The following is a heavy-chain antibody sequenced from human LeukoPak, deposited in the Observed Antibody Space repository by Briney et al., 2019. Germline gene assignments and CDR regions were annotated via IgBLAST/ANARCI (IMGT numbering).Heavy chain of an antibody. CDR2: ISGSGGST. CDR1: GFTFSSYA. V-gene: IGHV3-23*01. D-gene: IGHD6-19*01. Sequence: GGSLRLSCAASGFTFSSYAMSWVRQAPGKGLEWVSAISGSGGSTYYADSVKGRFTISRDNSKNTLYLQMNSLRAEDAAVYYCAKVYIAVAGTDLIDYWGQGTLVTVSS. J-gene: IGHJ4*02. CDR3: AKVYIAVAGTDLIDY.